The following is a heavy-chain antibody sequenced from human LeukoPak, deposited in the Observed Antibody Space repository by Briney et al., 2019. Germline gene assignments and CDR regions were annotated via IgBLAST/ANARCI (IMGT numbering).Heavy chain of an antibody. CDR1: GFTFSSYW. V-gene: IGHV3-7*01. J-gene: IGHJ5*02. CDR2: IKQDGSEK. CDR3: AREGYDFWSGYRNWFDP. Sequence: TGGSLRLSCAASGFTFSSYWMSWVRQAPGKGLEWVANIKQDGSEKYYVDSVKGRFTISRDNAKNSLYLQMNSLRAEDTAVYYCAREGYDFWSGYRNWFDPWGQGTLVTVSS. D-gene: IGHD3-3*01.